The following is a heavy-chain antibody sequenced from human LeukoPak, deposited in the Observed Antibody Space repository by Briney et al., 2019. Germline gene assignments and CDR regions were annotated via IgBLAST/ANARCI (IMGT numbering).Heavy chain of an antibody. CDR2: IKQDGSEE. Sequence: GGSLRLSCAASGFTFSNYWMTWVRQAPGKGLEWVANIKQDGSEEYYVDSVKGRFTISRDNTKNSLYLQMNSLRAEDTALYHCARESGSVTSEVDFDYWGQGTLVTVSS. D-gene: IGHD4-17*01. CDR3: ARESGSVTSEVDFDY. CDR1: GFTFSNYW. V-gene: IGHV3-7*03. J-gene: IGHJ4*02.